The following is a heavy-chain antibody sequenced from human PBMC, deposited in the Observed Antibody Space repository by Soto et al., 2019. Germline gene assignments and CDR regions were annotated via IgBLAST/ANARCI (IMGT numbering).Heavy chain of an antibody. J-gene: IGHJ4*02. D-gene: IGHD2-2*02. Sequence: QVQLVESGGGVVQPGRSLRLSCAASGFTFSSYAMHWVRQAPGKGLEWVAVISYDGSNKYYADSVKGRFTISRDNSKNTLYLQMNSLRAEDTAVYYCARDDIVVVPAAIPSTLYTPLIDYWGQGTLVTVSS. CDR1: GFTFSSYA. CDR2: ISYDGSNK. V-gene: IGHV3-30-3*01. CDR3: ARDDIVVVPAAIPSTLYTPLIDY.